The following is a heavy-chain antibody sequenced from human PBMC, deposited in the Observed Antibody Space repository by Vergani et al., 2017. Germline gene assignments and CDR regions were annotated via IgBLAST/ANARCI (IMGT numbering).Heavy chain of an antibody. Sequence: EVQLVESGGGVVRPGGSLRLSCAASGFTFDDYGKSWVRQAPGKGLEWVSGINWNGGSTGYADSVKGRFTISRDNAKNSLYLQMNSLRAEDTALYYCARERNAYYDFWSGYYTQYYFDYWGQGTLVTVSS. J-gene: IGHJ4*02. CDR2: INWNGGST. CDR1: GFTFDDYG. D-gene: IGHD3-3*01. CDR3: ARERNAYYDFWSGYYTQYYFDY. V-gene: IGHV3-20*04.